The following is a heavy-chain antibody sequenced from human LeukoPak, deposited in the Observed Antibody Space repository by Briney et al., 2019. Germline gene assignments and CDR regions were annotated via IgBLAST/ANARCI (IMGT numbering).Heavy chain of an antibody. Sequence: GGSLRLSCAASAFTFSSYAMSWVRQAPGKGLEWVSTISGSGGSTDYAESVKGRFTISRDNSKNTLYLQMNSLRAEDTAVYYCAKEQQLWLLGYFDYWGQGALVTVSS. D-gene: IGHD5-18*01. V-gene: IGHV3-23*01. CDR3: AKEQQLWLLGYFDY. J-gene: IGHJ4*02. CDR2: ISGSGGST. CDR1: AFTFSSYA.